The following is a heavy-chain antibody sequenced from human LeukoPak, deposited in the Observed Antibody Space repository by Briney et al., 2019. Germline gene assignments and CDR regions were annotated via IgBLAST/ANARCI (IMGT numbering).Heavy chain of an antibody. D-gene: IGHD6-19*01. CDR2: MNPNSGNT. J-gene: IGHJ4*02. CDR1: GYIFTSYN. CDR3: ARPVIAVAGTGWRAFDY. Sequence: GASVKVSCKASGYIFTSYNMNWVRQAPGQGLEWMGWMNPNSGNTGYAQKFQGRVTITRNTSISTAYMELSSLRSEDTAVYYCARPVIAVAGTGWRAFDYWGQGTLVTVSS. V-gene: IGHV1-8*01.